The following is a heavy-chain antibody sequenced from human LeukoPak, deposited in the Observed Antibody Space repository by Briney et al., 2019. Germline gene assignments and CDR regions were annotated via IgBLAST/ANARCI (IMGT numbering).Heavy chain of an antibody. J-gene: IGHJ4*02. CDR2: INPNSGGT. Sequence: ASVKVSCKASGYTFTGYYMHWVRQAPGQGLEWMGWINPNSGGTNYAQKFQGRVTMTRDTSISTACMELSRLRSDDTAVYYCARSIAAAGHFDYWGQGTLVTVSS. V-gene: IGHV1-2*02. CDR3: ARSIAAAGHFDY. D-gene: IGHD6-13*01. CDR1: GYTFTGYY.